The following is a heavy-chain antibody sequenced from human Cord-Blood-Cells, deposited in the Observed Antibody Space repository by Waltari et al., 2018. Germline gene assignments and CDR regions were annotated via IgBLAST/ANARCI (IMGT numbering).Heavy chain of an antibody. CDR1: GFTFSSYS. D-gene: IGHD4-17*01. V-gene: IGHV3-21*01. Sequence: EVQLVESGGGLVKPGGSLRLSCVAPGFTFSSYSMNWVRQAPGTGLEWVSSISSSRSYIYYADSVKGRFTISRDNAKNSLYLQMNSLRAEDTAVYYCARGGDYGDFYYYYYYGMDVWGQGTTVTVSS. CDR3: ARGGDYGDFYYYYYYGMDV. J-gene: IGHJ6*02. CDR2: ISSSRSYI.